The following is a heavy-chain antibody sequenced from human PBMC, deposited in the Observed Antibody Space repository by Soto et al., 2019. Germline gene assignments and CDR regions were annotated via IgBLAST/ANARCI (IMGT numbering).Heavy chain of an antibody. J-gene: IGHJ5*02. CDR3: ARGLWFDT. CDR2: MNPNSGNT. Sequence: QVQLVQSGAEVKKPGASVKVSCKASGYIFTSYEINWVRQATGQGLEWMGWMNPNSGNTGYAQKFQGRVTRPRNISISTAYMELTSLRSEDTAVYYCARGLWFDTWGQGTLVTVSS. CDR1: GYIFTSYE. V-gene: IGHV1-8*01.